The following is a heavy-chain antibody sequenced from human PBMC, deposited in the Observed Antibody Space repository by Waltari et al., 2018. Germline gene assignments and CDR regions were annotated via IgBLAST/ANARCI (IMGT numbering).Heavy chain of an antibody. D-gene: IGHD3-10*01. CDR2: MIHSGSST. CDR1: GFTFSDYA. V-gene: IGHV3-23*01. J-gene: IGHJ5*02. Sequence: EVQLLESGGMLVQPGGSLRLSCAVSGFTFSDYAMSWVRQGPGKGLDWVSTMIHSGSSTYYAESVEGRFTISRDNSKSILYLQMNSLRAEDTAVYYCVKDHGWGTSYKGFDPWGQGTLVTVSS. CDR3: VKDHGWGTSYKGFDP.